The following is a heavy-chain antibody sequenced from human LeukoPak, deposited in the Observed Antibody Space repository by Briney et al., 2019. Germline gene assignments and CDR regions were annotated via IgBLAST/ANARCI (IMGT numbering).Heavy chain of an antibody. CDR2: ISSSSSTI. CDR1: GFTFSSYS. V-gene: IGHV3-48*01. CDR3: ARDLHDYGDFFNY. Sequence: GGSLRLSCAASGFTFSSYSMNWVRQAPGKGLEWVSYISSSSSTIYYADSVKGRFTISRDNAKNSLYLQMNSLRAEDTAVYYCARDLHDYGDFFNYCGQGTLVTVSS. D-gene: IGHD4-17*01. J-gene: IGHJ4*02.